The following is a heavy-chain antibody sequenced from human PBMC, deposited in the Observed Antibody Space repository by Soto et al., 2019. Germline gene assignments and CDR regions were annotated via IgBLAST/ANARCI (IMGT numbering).Heavy chain of an antibody. CDR1: GGSISSGGYS. CDR3: ATLPPRIVVTVLPMPS. V-gene: IGHV4-30-2*01. D-gene: IGHD2-15*01. Sequence: PSETLSLTCAVSGGSISSGGYSWSWIRQPPGKGLEWIGYIYHTGTTKYNPSLKNRVTISVDKSNNQFSLDLKSVTAADTAVYYCATLPPRIVVTVLPMPSWGQGTLVTVSS. CDR2: IYHTGTT. J-gene: IGHJ1*01.